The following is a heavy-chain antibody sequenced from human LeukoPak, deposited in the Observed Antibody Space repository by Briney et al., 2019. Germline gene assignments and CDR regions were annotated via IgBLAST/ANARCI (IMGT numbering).Heavy chain of an antibody. CDR2: INHSGST. J-gene: IGHJ4*02. Sequence: PSETLSLTCTVSGGSISSSSYYWGWIRQPPGKGLEWIGEINHSGSTNYNPSLKSRVTISVDTSKNQFSLKLSSVTAADTAVYYCARAKWLYGGTGAFDYWGQGTLVTVSS. D-gene: IGHD4-23*01. CDR1: GGSISSSSYY. V-gene: IGHV4-39*07. CDR3: ARAKWLYGGTGAFDY.